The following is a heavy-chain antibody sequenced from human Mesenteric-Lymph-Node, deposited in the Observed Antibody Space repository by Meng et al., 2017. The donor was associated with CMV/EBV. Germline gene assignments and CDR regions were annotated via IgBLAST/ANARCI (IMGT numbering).Heavy chain of an antibody. CDR1: GFTFSNYPMS. CDR2: ISTGTSHV. D-gene: IGHD2-2*01. J-gene: IGHJ6*02. CDR3: ARTAGCSSTSCYGGMDV. Sequence: GESLKISCAASGFTFSNYPMSMNWVRQAPGKGLEWVSSISTGTSHVFYADSVKGRFTISRDNAKNSVYLQMNSLRADDTAVYYCARTAGCSSTSCYGGMDVWGQGTTVTVSS. V-gene: IGHV3-21*04.